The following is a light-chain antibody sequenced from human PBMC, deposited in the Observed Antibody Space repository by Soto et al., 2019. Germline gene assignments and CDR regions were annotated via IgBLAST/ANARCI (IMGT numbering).Light chain of an antibody. CDR3: CSSASRRPVV. V-gene: IGLV2-23*01. CDR1: SSYVETYNI. Sequence: QSVLTQPASVSGSRGLSITISCTGTSSYVETYNIVSWYQHHPGKAPKLIIYADYKRPSGVSDRFYGSKSGNTASLTISGLQAEDEADYYCCSSASRRPVVFGAGTKVTVL. CDR2: ADY. J-gene: IGLJ2*01.